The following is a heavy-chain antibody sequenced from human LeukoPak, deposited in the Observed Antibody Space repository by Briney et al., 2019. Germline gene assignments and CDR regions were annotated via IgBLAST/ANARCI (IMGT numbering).Heavy chain of an antibody. V-gene: IGHV1-18*04. CDR3: ARDPYYYGSGSPRVDTQFDY. CDR1: GYTFTSYG. D-gene: IGHD3-10*01. J-gene: IGHJ4*02. Sequence: ASVKVSCTASGYTFTSYGISWVRQAPGQGLEWMGWISAYNGNTNYAQKLQDRVTMTTDTSTSTAYMELRSLRSDDTAVYYCARDPYYYGSGSPRVDTQFDYWGQGTLVTVSS. CDR2: ISAYNGNT.